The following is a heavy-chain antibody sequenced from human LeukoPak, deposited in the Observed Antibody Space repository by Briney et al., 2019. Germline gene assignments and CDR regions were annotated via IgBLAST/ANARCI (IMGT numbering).Heavy chain of an antibody. Sequence: GGSLRLSCAASGFTFSSYSMNWVRQAPGKGLEWVSSISSSSNYIYYADSVKGRFTISRDNAKNSLYLQMNSLRAEDTAVYYCARWGLDCTNGVCYRYFDYWGQGTLVTVSS. V-gene: IGHV3-21*01. D-gene: IGHD2-8*01. CDR2: ISSSSNYI. CDR1: GFTFSSYS. J-gene: IGHJ4*02. CDR3: ARWGLDCTNGVCYRYFDY.